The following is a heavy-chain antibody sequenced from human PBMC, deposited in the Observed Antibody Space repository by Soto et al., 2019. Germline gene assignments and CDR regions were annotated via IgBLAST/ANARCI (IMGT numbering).Heavy chain of an antibody. V-gene: IGHV4-59*11. CDR1: GGSISSHY. Sequence: SETLSLTCTVSGGSISSHYWSWIRQPPGKGLEWIGYIYYSGSTNYNPSLKSRVTISVDTSKNQLSLKLSSVTAADAAVYYCARAGWSSSWYFDYWGQGTLVTVSS. D-gene: IGHD6-13*01. CDR3: ARAGWSSSWYFDY. J-gene: IGHJ4*02. CDR2: IYYSGST.